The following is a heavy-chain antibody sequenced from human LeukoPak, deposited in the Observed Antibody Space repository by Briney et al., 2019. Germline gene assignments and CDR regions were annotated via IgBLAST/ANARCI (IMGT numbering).Heavy chain of an antibody. V-gene: IGHV4-59*03. CDR1: RASMSSFF. D-gene: IGHD2-8*02. J-gene: IGHJ1*01. CDR3: AASGNSWWEGFFHD. Sequence: PSETLSLTCTVSRASMSSFFWSWIRQPPGKGLEWIGHIHYSGTTKYNPSLTSRITLSMDTSKSQVSLRLTSVIAADTAMYYCAASGNSWWEGFFHDWGQGTLVSVSS. CDR2: IHYSGTT.